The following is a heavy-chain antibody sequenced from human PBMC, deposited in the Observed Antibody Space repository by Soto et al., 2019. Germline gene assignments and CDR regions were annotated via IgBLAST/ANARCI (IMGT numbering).Heavy chain of an antibody. J-gene: IGHJ5*02. CDR2: ISYDGSNK. CDR3: ARDRDLDDFWSGYSDSRNH. Sequence: PGESLKISCAASGFTFSSYAMHWVRQAPGKGLEWVAVISYDGSNKYYADSVKGRFTISRDNSKNTLYLQMNSLRAEDTAVYYCARDRDLDDFWSGYSDSRNHWGQGTLVTVSS. CDR1: GFTFSSYA. V-gene: IGHV3-30-3*01. D-gene: IGHD3-3*01.